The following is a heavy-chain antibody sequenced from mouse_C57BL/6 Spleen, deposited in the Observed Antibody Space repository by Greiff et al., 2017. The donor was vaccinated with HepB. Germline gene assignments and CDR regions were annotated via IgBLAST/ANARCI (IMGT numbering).Heavy chain of an antibody. CDR2: MSSGSSTI. CDR3: ARPYYGSSYGYFDV. CDR1: GFTFSDYG. D-gene: IGHD1-1*01. V-gene: IGHV5-17*01. J-gene: IGHJ1*03. Sequence: EVNLVESGGGLVKPGGSRKPSCAASGFTFSDYGLPWVGKAPEKGLEWVAYMSSGSSTIYYADTVKGRFTISRDNAKNTLFLQMTSLRSEDTAMYYCARPYYGSSYGYFDVWGTGTTVTVSS.